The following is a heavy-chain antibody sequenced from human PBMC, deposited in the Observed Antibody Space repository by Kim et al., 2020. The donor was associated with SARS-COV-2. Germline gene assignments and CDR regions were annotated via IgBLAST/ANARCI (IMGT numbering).Heavy chain of an antibody. D-gene: IGHD4-17*01. CDR2: ISPYNGNT. CDR3: ARDRTGVDYGDYIDLVEDSGEKFDY. V-gene: IGHV1-18*01. CDR1: GYTFVDYG. J-gene: IGHJ4*02. Sequence: ASVKVSCKSSGYTFVDYGVSWVRQAPGQGLDWVGWISPYNGNTNFAQKFQGRVTLTTDTSTSTAYMEMRSLTSDDTAVYYCARDRTGVDYGDYIDLVEDSGEKFDYWGQGTLVTVSS.